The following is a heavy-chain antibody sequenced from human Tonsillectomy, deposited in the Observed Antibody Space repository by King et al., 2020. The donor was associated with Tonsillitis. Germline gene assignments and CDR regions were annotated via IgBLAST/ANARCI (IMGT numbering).Heavy chain of an antibody. V-gene: IGHV3-48*02. J-gene: IGHJ3*01. CDR1: GFTFSSYT. CDR2: MNSTSSSI. CDR3: ARDSAFVFDG. Sequence: QLVQSGGGLVQPGGSLRLSCAGSGFTFSSYTLNWVRQAPGKGLEWVAYMNSTSSSIHYSDSVKGRFTISRDNAKSSLYLQMNSLRDEDTAVYYCARDSAFVFDGWGQGTMVTVSS.